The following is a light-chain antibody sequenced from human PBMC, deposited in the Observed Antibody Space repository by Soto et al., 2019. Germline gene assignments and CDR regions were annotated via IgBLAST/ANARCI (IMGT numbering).Light chain of an antibody. V-gene: IGLV2-14*01. CDR1: NRDVASYNY. CDR2: EVS. Sequence: QSVLSQPASVSGSPGQSITISCTGTNRDVASYNYVSWYQHHPGKAPKLMISEVSNRPSGISNRFSGSKSGDTAFLIISGLQAEDEADYYCSSSAITSAPIYVFGTGTKVT. CDR3: SSSAITSAPIYV. J-gene: IGLJ1*01.